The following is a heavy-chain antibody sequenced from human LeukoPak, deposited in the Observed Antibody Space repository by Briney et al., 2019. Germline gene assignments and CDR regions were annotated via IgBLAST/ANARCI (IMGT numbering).Heavy chain of an antibody. Sequence: ASVKVSCKASGYTFTSYGISWVRQAPGQGLEWMGWISAYNGNTNYAQKLQGRVTMTTDTSTSTAYMELRSLRSDDTAAYYCARERYRSGSPDDAFDIWGQGTMVTVSS. CDR3: ARERYRSGSPDDAFDI. J-gene: IGHJ3*02. V-gene: IGHV1-18*01. CDR1: GYTFTSYG. D-gene: IGHD2-15*01. CDR2: ISAYNGNT.